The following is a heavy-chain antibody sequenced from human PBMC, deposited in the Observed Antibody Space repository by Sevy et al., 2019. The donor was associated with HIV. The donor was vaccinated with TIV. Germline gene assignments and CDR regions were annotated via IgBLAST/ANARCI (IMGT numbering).Heavy chain of an antibody. CDR3: TTSLRYCSSTSCYMDY. D-gene: IGHD2-2*02. CDR2: IKSKTDGGTT. J-gene: IGHJ4*02. CDR1: GFTFSNAW. Sequence: GGSLRLSCAASGFTFSNAWMSWVRQAPGKGLEWAGRIKSKTDGGTTDYAAPVKGRFTISRDDSKNTLYLQMNSLKTEDTAVYYCTTSLRYCSSTSCYMDYWGQGTLVTVSS. V-gene: IGHV3-15*01.